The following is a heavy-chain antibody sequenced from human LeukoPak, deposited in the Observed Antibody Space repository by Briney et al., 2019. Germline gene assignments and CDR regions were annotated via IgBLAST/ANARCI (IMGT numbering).Heavy chain of an antibody. V-gene: IGHV3-23*01. Sequence: GGSLRLSCAASGFTFRNYAMSWVRQAPGKGLEWVSGIIGSGATTFYADSVEGQFTVSRDNSKNMLYLQMNSLRAEDTAVYYCASRDPCSGGTCYGLGYWGQGTLVTVSS. J-gene: IGHJ4*02. CDR2: IIGSGATT. CDR1: GFTFRNYA. CDR3: ASRDPCSGGTCYGLGY. D-gene: IGHD2-15*01.